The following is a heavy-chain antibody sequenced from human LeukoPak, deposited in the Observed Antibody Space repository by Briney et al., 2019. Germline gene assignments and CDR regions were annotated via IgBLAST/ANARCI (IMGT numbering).Heavy chain of an antibody. J-gene: IGHJ4*02. CDR1: GGSFSGYY. CDR2: INHSGST. Sequence: PSETLSLTCAVYGGSFSGYYWSWIRQPPGKGLEWIGEINHSGSTNYNPSLESRVTISVDTSKNQFSLKLSSVTAADTAVYYCARGGIVVPALDYWGQGTLVTVSS. CDR3: ARGGIVVPALDY. V-gene: IGHV4-34*01. D-gene: IGHD2-2*01.